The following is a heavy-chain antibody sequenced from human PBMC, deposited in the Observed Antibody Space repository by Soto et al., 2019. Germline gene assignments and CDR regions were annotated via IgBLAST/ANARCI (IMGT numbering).Heavy chain of an antibody. Sequence: PGESLKISCKGSGYSFAGYWITWVRQKPVKGLEWMGRIDPSDSQAYYSPSFRGHVTISVTKSITTVFLQWSSLRASDTAMYYCARHSRYYDSSGYYYYYYGMDVWGQGTTVTVSS. J-gene: IGHJ6*02. CDR1: GYSFAGYW. CDR2: IDPSDSQA. V-gene: IGHV5-10-1*01. CDR3: ARHSRYYDSSGYYYYYYGMDV. D-gene: IGHD3-22*01.